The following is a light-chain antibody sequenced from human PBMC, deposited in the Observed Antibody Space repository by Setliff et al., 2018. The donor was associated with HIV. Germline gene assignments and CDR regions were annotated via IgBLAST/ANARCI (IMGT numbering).Light chain of an antibody. J-gene: IGLJ1*01. CDR2: DVS. CDR3: NSYRSGSPYV. CDR1: SSDIGGFNY. V-gene: IGLV2-14*01. Sequence: QSVLTQPASVSVSPGQSITISCTGTSSDIGGFNYVSWYQLHPGKAPKLMIFDVSLRPSGVSNRFSGSKSGNTASLTISGLRAEDEADYFCNSYRSGSPYVFGTGTKVTVL.